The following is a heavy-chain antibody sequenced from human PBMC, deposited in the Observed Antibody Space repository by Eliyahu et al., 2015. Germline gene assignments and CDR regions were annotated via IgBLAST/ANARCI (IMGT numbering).Heavy chain of an antibody. D-gene: IGHD3-22*01. CDR3: ARGGDGGYKPGVVLDAFDI. Sequence: CPASGFTFSSYDMHWVRQATGKGLEWVSAIGTAGDTYYPGSVKGRFTISRENAKNSLYLQMNSLRAGDTAVYYCARGGDGGYKPGVVLDAFDIWGQGTMVTVSS. V-gene: IGHV3-13*01. CDR1: GFTFSSYD. CDR2: IGTAGDT. J-gene: IGHJ3*02.